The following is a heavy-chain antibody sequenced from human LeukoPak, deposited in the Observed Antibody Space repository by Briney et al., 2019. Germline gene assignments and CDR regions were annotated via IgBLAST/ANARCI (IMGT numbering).Heavy chain of an antibody. Sequence: SETLSLICTVSGGSISRNTYYWGWIRQPPGKGLEWVGSVYYSGSTYDNPSLKSRVTISVDTSKNQFSLKLSSVTAAVTAVYYCARAVEDFYDSSGTDAFDIWGQGTMVTVSS. J-gene: IGHJ3*02. V-gene: IGHV4-39*07. CDR2: VYYSGST. CDR1: GGSISRNTYY. D-gene: IGHD3-22*01. CDR3: ARAVEDFYDSSGTDAFDI.